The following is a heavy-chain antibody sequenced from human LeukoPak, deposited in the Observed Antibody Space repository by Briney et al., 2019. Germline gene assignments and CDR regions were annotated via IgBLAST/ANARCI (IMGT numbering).Heavy chain of an antibody. CDR2: INPNSGDT. CDR1: GYTFTSYD. Sequence: ASVKVSCKASGYTFTSYDINWVRQAPGQGLEWMGWINPNSGDTNYAQTFQDRVTMTRDTSISTAYMELSSLRSDDTAIYYCVRYRDIVATGDIWGQGTMVTVSS. CDR3: VRYRDIVATGDI. J-gene: IGHJ3*02. D-gene: IGHD5-12*01. V-gene: IGHV1-2*02.